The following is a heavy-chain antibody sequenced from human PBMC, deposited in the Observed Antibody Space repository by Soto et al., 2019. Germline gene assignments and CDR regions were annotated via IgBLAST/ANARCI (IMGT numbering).Heavy chain of an antibody. CDR1: GFSLSTSGVG. D-gene: IGHD3-10*01. CDR2: IYWDDDK. CDR3: AHTTMVRGVIARGPFDP. Sequence: QITLKESGPPLVKPTQTLTLTCTFSGFSLSTSGVGVGWIRQPPGKALEWLALIYWDDDKRYSPSLKSRLTITKDTSKNQVVLTMTNMDPVDTATYYCAHTTMVRGVIARGPFDPWGQGTLVTVSS. V-gene: IGHV2-5*02. J-gene: IGHJ5*02.